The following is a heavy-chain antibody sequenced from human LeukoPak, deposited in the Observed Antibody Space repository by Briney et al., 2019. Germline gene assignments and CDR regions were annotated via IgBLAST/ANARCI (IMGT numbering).Heavy chain of an antibody. Sequence: SETLSLTCTVSGGSISSYYWSWIRQPPGKGLEWIGYIYYSGSTNYNPSLKSRVTISVDTSKNQFSLKLSSVTAADTAVYYCARAYSSSWYFNWFDPWGQGTLVTVSS. CDR3: ARAYSSSWYFNWFDP. CDR2: IYYSGST. J-gene: IGHJ5*02. V-gene: IGHV4-59*01. CDR1: GGSISSYY. D-gene: IGHD6-13*01.